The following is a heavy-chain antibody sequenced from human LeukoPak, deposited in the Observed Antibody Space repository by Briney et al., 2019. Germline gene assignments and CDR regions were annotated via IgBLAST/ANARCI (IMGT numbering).Heavy chain of an antibody. CDR2: IYPGDSDT. D-gene: IGHD6-6*01. CDR1: GYSFTSYW. J-gene: IGHJ6*03. Sequence: GGSLKISCKGSGYSFTSYWIGWVRQMPGKGLEWMGIIYPGDSDTRYSPSFQGQVTISADKSISTAYLQWSSLKASDTAMYYCARRYSSSAGGYYYYYMDVWGKGTTVTVSS. CDR3: ARRYSSSAGGYYYYYMDV. V-gene: IGHV5-51*01.